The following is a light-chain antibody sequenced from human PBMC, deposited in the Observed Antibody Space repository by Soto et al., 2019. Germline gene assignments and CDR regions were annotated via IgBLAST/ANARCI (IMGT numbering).Light chain of an antibody. CDR3: CSYGGTMV. CDR2: NVN. J-gene: IGLJ2*01. Sequence: QSALTQPRSVSGSPGQSVTISCTGSSSNVGGYNYVSWYQQHPDEAPQLIIYNVNKRPSGVPDRFSGSKSGNTASLTISGLHADDEADYYCCSYGGTMVFGGGTKLTVL. CDR1: SSNVGGYNY. V-gene: IGLV2-11*01.